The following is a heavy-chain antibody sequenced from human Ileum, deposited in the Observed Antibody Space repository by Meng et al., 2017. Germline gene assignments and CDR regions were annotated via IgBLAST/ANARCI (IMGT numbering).Heavy chain of an antibody. J-gene: IGHJ4*02. D-gene: IGHD5-18*01. CDR3: ARDQEENYGYGLFDY. Sequence: ASVKVSCKASGYTFTGYYMHWVRQAPGQGLEWMGWINPNSGGTNYAQKFQGRVTMTRDTSISTAYMELSRLRSDDTAVYYCARDQEENYGYGLFDYWGQGTLVTVSS. CDR1: GYTFTGYY. V-gene: IGHV1-2*02. CDR2: INPNSGGT.